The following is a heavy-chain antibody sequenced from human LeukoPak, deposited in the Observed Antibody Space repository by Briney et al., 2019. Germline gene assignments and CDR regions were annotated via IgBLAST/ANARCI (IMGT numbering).Heavy chain of an antibody. CDR1: GYSISGGNY. Sequence: PSETLSLTCTVSGYSISGGNYWGWIRQPPGKGLEWIGSFYHSGSTYYNPSLKTRVTISVDTSKNQFSLQLNSVTAADTAVYYCARAVDSSGFSCFQHWGQGTLVTVSS. V-gene: IGHV4-38-2*02. CDR2: FYHSGST. CDR3: ARAVDSSGFSCFQH. D-gene: IGHD3-22*01. J-gene: IGHJ1*01.